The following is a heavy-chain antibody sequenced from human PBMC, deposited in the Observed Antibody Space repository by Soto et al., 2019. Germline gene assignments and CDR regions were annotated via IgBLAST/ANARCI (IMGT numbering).Heavy chain of an antibody. Sequence: HPGGSLRLSCAASGFTFSSYTMTWVRQAPGKGLEWVSLITENGGTTYNTDSVKGRFTISRDNSKNTLYLQMNSLRAEDTAIYHCAKNQGVELVPLATVDWFDPWGQGSVVTVSS. CDR1: GFTFSSYT. CDR3: AKNQGVELVPLATVDWFDP. V-gene: IGHV3-23*01. J-gene: IGHJ5*02. CDR2: ITENGGTT. D-gene: IGHD1-26*01.